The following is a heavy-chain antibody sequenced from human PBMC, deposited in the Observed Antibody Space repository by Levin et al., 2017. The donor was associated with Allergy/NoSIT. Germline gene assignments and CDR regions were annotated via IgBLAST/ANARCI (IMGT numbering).Heavy chain of an antibody. V-gene: IGHV5-51*01. J-gene: IGHJ4*02. CDR1: GYSFTSYW. Sequence: GESLKISCKGSGYSFTSYWIGWVRQMPGKGLEWMGIIYPGDSDTRYSPSFQGQVTISADKSISTAYLQWSSLKASDTAMYYCARISRARPDNWNYVYTGIDYWGQGTLVTVSS. CDR3: ARISRARPDNWNYVYTGIDY. D-gene: IGHD1-7*01. CDR2: IYPGDSDT.